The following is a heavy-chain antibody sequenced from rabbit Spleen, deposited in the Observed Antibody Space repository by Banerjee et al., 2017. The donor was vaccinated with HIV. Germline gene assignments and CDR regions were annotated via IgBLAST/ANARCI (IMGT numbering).Heavy chain of an antibody. CDR1: GFSLTSSDY. D-gene: IGHD1-1*01. CDR3: ARDTSSSFSSYGMDL. CDR2: INAGSSGFT. Sequence: QSLEESGGDLVKPGASLTLTWTASGFSLTSSDYMCWVRQAPGMGLEWIACINAGSSGFTYHASWAKDRFTISKTSSTTVTLQMTSLTAADTATYFCARDTSSSFSSYGMDLWGPGTLVTVS. J-gene: IGHJ6*01. V-gene: IGHV1S40*01.